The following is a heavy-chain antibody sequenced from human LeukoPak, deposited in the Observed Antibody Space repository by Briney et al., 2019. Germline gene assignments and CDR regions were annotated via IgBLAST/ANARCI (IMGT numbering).Heavy chain of an antibody. J-gene: IGHJ4*02. CDR1: GYTFTDYY. CDR2: INPNTGGI. V-gene: IGHV1-2*06. D-gene: IGHD2-15*01. CDR3: ARGAYPYCSRGTCFLAHFDS. Sequence: ASVKVSCKASGYTFTDYYIHWVRQAPGQGLECMGRINPNTGGIYHPQRFQGRVTMTRDTSISTASMELSGLTSDDTAVYYCARGAYPYCSRGTCFLAHFDSWGQGTLVTVSS.